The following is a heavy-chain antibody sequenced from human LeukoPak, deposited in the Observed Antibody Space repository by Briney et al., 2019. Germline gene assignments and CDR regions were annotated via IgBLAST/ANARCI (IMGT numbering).Heavy chain of an antibody. J-gene: IGHJ3*02. D-gene: IGHD3-22*01. CDR3: ARHRPEDYYDSSGYYYPAFDI. Sequence: KPSETLSLTCTVSGGSISSYYWSWIRQPPGKGLEWNGYIYYSVSTNYNPSLKSRVTISVDTSKNQFSLKLSSVTAADTAVYYCARHRPEDYYDSSGYYYPAFDIWGQGTMVTVSS. CDR1: GGSISSYY. V-gene: IGHV4-59*08. CDR2: IYYSVST.